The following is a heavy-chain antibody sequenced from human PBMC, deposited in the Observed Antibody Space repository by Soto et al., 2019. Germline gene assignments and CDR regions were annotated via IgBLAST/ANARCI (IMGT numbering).Heavy chain of an antibody. Sequence: TSETLSLTCTVSGSSISSYYWSWIRQPPGKGLEWIGYIYYSGSTNYNPSLKSRVTITKDTSKNQVVLTMTNMEPEDTATYYCAHIIQASYFDYWGQGTLVTVSS. D-gene: IGHD2-21*01. J-gene: IGHJ4*02. V-gene: IGHV4-59*01. CDR2: IYYSGST. CDR1: GSSISSYY. CDR3: AHIIQASYFDY.